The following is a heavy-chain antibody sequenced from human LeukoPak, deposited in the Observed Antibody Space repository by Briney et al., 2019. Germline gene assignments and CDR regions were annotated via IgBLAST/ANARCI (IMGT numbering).Heavy chain of an antibody. Sequence: SQTLSFTCAVSGGSLSSGGYYWSWIRQHPGEGLEWIGYIFYSGSTYYNPSLKSRVTISVDTSKNQFSLKLSSVTAADTAVYYCARQRRYCSSTSCYFGYYGLDVWGQGTTVTVSS. D-gene: IGHD2-2*01. CDR1: GGSLSSGGYY. J-gene: IGHJ6*02. V-gene: IGHV4-31*11. CDR3: ARQRRYCSSTSCYFGYYGLDV. CDR2: IFYSGST.